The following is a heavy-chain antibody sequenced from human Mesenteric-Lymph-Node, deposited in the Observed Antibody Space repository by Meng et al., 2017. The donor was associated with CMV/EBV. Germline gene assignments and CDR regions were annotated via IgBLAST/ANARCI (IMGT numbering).Heavy chain of an antibody. D-gene: IGHD5-12*01. CDR3: AGGYSGYENFDY. CDR2: IIPTLGTA. J-gene: IGHJ4*02. V-gene: IGHV1-69*16. Sequence: SVKVSCKASGYTFIGYYMHWVRQAPGQGLEWMGGIIPTLGTATYAQKFQGRVTITTDESTTIVYMELSSLRSEDTAVYYCAGGYSGYENFDYWGQGTLVTVSS. CDR1: GYTFIGYY.